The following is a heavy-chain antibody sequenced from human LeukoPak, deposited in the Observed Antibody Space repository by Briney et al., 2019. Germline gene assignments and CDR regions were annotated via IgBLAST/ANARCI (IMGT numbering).Heavy chain of an antibody. CDR3: SGGWYWVDY. J-gene: IGHJ4*02. D-gene: IGHD6-19*01. CDR2: ISYDGNNA. Sequence: PGRSLRLSCEASGFSFTSYGMLWVRQAPGKGLEWVGIISYDGNNAYYPNSVKGRFTISRDNSKNTLYLQMNSLRVEDTAVYYFSGGWYWVDYWGRGTLVSVSS. V-gene: IGHV3-30*03. CDR1: GFSFTSYG.